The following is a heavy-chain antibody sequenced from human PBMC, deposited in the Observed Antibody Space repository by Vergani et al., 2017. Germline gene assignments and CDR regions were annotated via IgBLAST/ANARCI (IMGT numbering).Heavy chain of an antibody. D-gene: IGHD1/OR15-1a*01. J-gene: IGHJ4*02. CDR2: ISYDGSNK. CDR1: GFTFSSYG. CDR3: AELHVGNNEVVDY. Sequence: QVQLVESGGGVVQPGRSLRLSCAASGFTFSSYGMHWVRQAPGKGLGWVAVISYDGSNKYYADSVKGRFTISRDNSKNTLDLQMNSLRAEDTAVYYCAELHVGNNEVVDYWGQGTLVTVSS. V-gene: IGHV3-30*03.